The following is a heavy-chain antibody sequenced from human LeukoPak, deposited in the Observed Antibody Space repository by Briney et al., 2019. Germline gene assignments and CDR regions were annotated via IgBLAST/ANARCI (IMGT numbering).Heavy chain of an antibody. CDR2: MSPNSGNT. D-gene: IGHD2-15*01. CDR3: ARGDCSGGSCYLYY. J-gene: IGHJ4*02. CDR1: GYTFTSYD. V-gene: IGHV1-8*01. Sequence: ASVKVSCKASGYTFTSYDIYWLRQAPGQGPEWMGWMSPNSGNTGSAQRFQGRVTMTRDTSMSSAYMELRSLRSDDTAVYYCARGDCSGGSCYLYYWGQGTLVTVSS.